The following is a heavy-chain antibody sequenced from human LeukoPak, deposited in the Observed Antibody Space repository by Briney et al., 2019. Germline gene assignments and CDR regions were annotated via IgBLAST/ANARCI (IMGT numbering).Heavy chain of an antibody. CDR1: GFTFSSYS. D-gene: IGHD1-26*01. Sequence: GGSLRLSCAASGFTFSSYSMNWVSQTPGKGLEWVSSISSSSSYIYYADSVKGRFTISRDNAKNSLYLQMNSLRAEDTAVYYCAREVGATSADYWGQGTLVTVSS. CDR3: AREVGATSADY. J-gene: IGHJ4*02. CDR2: ISSSSSYI. V-gene: IGHV3-21*01.